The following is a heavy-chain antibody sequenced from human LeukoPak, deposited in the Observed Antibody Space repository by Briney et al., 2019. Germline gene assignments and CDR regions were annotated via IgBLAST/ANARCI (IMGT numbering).Heavy chain of an antibody. D-gene: IGHD5-12*01. V-gene: IGHV4-59*01. CDR2: IYYSGST. Sequence: HSETLSLTCTVSGGSISSYYWTWIRQPPGKGLEWIGYIYYSGSTNYNPSLNSRVTISVDTSKNQFSLKLSSVTAADTAVYYCARDYDSNWFDPWGQGTLVTVSS. CDR1: GGSISSYY. CDR3: ARDYDSNWFDP. J-gene: IGHJ5*02.